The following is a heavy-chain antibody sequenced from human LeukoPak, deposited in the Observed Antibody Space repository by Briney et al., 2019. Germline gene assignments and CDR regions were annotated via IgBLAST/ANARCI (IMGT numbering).Heavy chain of an antibody. CDR1: GYTFTSYY. Sequence: ASVKVSCKASGYTFTSYYMHWVRQAPGQGLEWMGIINPSGGSTSYAQKFQGRVTMTRDMSTSTVYMELSSLRSEDTAVYYCARGYGGNPEYNWFDPWGQGTLVTVSS. CDR2: INPSGGST. V-gene: IGHV1-46*01. D-gene: IGHD4-23*01. J-gene: IGHJ5*02. CDR3: ARGYGGNPEYNWFDP.